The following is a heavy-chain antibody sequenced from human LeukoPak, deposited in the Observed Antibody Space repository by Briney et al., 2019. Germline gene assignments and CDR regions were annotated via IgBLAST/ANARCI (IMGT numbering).Heavy chain of an antibody. CDR2: IRYDGSKK. V-gene: IGHV3-30*02. CDR3: AGDSDYNFHF. CDR1: GFTFSSYG. Sequence: GGSLRLSCAASGFTFSSYGMHWVRQAPGKGLEWVAFIRYDGSKKYYADSVKGRFTISRDNSKNTPYLQMNSLRAEDTAVYYCAGDSDYNFHFWGQGTLVTVSS. D-gene: IGHD5-12*01. J-gene: IGHJ4*02.